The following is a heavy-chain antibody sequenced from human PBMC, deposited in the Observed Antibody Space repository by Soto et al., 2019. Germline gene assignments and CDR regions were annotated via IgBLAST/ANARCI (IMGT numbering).Heavy chain of an antibody. V-gene: IGHV4-59*01. CDR1: GGSISSYY. CDR3: ARQQWLVLNAFDI. CDR2: IYYSGST. D-gene: IGHD6-19*01. J-gene: IGHJ3*02. Sequence: SETLSLTCTVSGGSISSYYWSWIRQPPGKGLEWIGYIYYSGSTNYNLSLKSRVTISVDTSKNQFSLKLSSVTAADTAVYYCARQQWLVLNAFDIWGQGTMVTVSS.